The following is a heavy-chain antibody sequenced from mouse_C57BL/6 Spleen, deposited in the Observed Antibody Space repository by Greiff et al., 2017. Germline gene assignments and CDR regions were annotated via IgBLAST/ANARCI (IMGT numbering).Heavy chain of an antibody. CDR1: GYTFTSYW. Sequence: QVQLQQPGAELVKPGASVKLSCKASGYTFTSYWMQWVKQRPGQGLEWIGEIDPSDSYTNYNQKFKGKATLTVDTSSSTAYMQLSSLTSEASAVYYCARSGYSNYDYWGQGTTLTVSS. CDR3: ARSGYSNYDY. V-gene: IGHV1-50*01. D-gene: IGHD2-5*01. J-gene: IGHJ2*01. CDR2: IDPSDSYT.